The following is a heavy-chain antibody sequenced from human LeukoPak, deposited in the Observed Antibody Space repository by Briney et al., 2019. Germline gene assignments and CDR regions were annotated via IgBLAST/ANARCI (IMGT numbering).Heavy chain of an antibody. CDR1: GGSMSGFF. J-gene: IGHJ6*02. CDR3: ARTSRHYYGSGSNLTPWPAGMDV. CDR2: IYYSGST. Sequence: PSETLSLTCSVSGGSMSGFFWTWIRQPPGKELEWIGSIYYSGSTTKYNPSLKSRVTISVDTSKSQFSLKLNSATAADTAVYYCARTSRHYYGSGSNLTPWPAGMDVWGQGTTVTVSS. D-gene: IGHD3-10*01. V-gene: IGHV4-59*01.